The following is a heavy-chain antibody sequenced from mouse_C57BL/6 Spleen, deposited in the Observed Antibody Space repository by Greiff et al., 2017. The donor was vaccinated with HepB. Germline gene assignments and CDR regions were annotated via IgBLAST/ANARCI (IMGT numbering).Heavy chain of an antibody. CDR1: GYTFTSYG. Sequence: VQLQQSGAELARPGASVKLSCKASGYTFTSYGISWVKQRTGQGLEWIGEIYPRSGNTYYNEKFKGKATLTADKSSSTAYMELRSLTSEDSAGYFCARYYYGSSRYFDVWGTGTTVTVSS. J-gene: IGHJ1*03. V-gene: IGHV1-81*01. CDR3: ARYYYGSSRYFDV. D-gene: IGHD1-1*01. CDR2: IYPRSGNT.